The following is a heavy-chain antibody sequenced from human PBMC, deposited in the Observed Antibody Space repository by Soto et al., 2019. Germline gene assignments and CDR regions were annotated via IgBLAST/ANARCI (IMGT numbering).Heavy chain of an antibody. CDR2: IYSGGST. Sequence: PGGSLRLSCAASGFTVSSNYMSWVRQAPGKGLEWVSVIYSGGSTYYADSVKGRFTISRDNSKNTLYFQMNSLRAEDTSLYYCARAYSSGWYDGLGFDYWGQGTLVTVS. D-gene: IGHD6-19*01. V-gene: IGHV3-53*01. CDR1: GFTVSSNY. CDR3: ARAYSSGWYDGLGFDY. J-gene: IGHJ4*02.